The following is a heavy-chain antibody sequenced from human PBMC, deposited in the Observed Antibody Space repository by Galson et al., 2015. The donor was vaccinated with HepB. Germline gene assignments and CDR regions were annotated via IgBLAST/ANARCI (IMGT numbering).Heavy chain of an antibody. D-gene: IGHD2-8*01. Sequence: CAISGDSVSSNTAAWNWIRQSPSRGLEWLGRTYYRAKWYQDYAVSVKSRMTINSDTSKNQFSLKLTSVTAADTAMYYCAREGYCTTRRCGRDHYYYYYMDVWGKGTTVTVSS. CDR2: TYYRAKWYQ. CDR3: AREGYCTTRRCGRDHYYYYYMDV. V-gene: IGHV6-1*01. J-gene: IGHJ6*03. CDR1: GDSVSSNTAA.